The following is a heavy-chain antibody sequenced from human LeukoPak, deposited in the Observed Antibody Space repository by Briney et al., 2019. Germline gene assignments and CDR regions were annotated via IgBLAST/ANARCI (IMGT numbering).Heavy chain of an antibody. D-gene: IGHD6-13*01. CDR1: GFTFSSYG. V-gene: IGHV3-30*02. CDR2: IRYDGSNK. CDR3: AKESGAYSSSWPPYFDY. J-gene: IGHJ4*02. Sequence: GGSLRLSCAASGFTFSSYGMHWVRQAPGKGLEWVAFIRYDGSNKYYADSVKGRFTISRDNSKNTLYLQMNSLRAEDTAVYYCAKESGAYSSSWPPYFDYWGQGTLVTVSS.